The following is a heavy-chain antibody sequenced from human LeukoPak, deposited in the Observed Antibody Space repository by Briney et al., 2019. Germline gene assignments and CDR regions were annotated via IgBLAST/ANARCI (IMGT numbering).Heavy chain of an antibody. CDR2: FYTSGSI. Sequence: SETLSLTCTVSGGSTSNYYWSWIRQPAGKGLEWIGRFYTSGSINYNPSLQSRVTMSVDTSKNQFSLKLSSVTAADTAVYYCARDLSYYSDRSGYFPTWGQGTLVTVSS. D-gene: IGHD3-22*01. CDR1: GGSTSNYY. V-gene: IGHV4-4*07. J-gene: IGHJ5*02. CDR3: ARDLSYYSDRSGYFPT.